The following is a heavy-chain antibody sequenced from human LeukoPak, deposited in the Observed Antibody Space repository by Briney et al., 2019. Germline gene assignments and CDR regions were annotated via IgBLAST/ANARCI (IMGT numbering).Heavy chain of an antibody. CDR2: INHSGTT. CDR1: GGSFSGYY. D-gene: IGHD2-15*01. Sequence: SETLSLTCVVYGGSFSGYYWSWIRQPPGKGLEWIGEINHSGTTNYNPSLKSRVTISVDTSKNQFSLKLSSVTAADTAVYYCATRGGYCSGGSCYHFDYWGQGTLVTVSS. CDR3: ATRGGYCSGGSCYHFDY. V-gene: IGHV4-34*01. J-gene: IGHJ4*02.